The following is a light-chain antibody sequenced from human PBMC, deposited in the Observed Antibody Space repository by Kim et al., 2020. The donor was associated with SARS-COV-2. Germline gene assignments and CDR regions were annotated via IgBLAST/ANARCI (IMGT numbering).Light chain of an antibody. CDR1: NIGSKS. CDR2: YDN. J-gene: IGLJ1*01. CDR3: QVWDFTSDHFYV. V-gene: IGLV3-21*04. Sequence: SYELTQPPSVSVAPGKTARITCGGNNIGSKSVHXYQQKPGQAPVLVIYYDNDRPSGIPERFSGSNSGNTATLTISRVEAGDEADYYCQVWDFTSDHFYVF.